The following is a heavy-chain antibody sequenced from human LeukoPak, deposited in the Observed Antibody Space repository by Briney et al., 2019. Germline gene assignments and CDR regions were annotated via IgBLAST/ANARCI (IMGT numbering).Heavy chain of an antibody. CDR1: GFTVSSNY. J-gene: IGHJ4*02. Sequence: PGGSLRLSCAASGFTVSSNYMSWVRQAPGKGLEWVAVISYDGTNKWYADSVQGRFAISRDNSKNTLYLQMNSLRPEDTAVYYCARDRLLITVAGTVDQWGRGTLVTVSS. CDR2: ISYDGTNK. D-gene: IGHD6-19*01. CDR3: ARDRLLITVAGTVDQ. V-gene: IGHV3-30*09.